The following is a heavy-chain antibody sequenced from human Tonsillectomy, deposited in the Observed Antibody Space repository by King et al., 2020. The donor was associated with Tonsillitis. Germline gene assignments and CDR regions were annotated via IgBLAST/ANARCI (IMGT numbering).Heavy chain of an antibody. CDR2: IDPSDSYT. D-gene: IGHD2-15*01. Sequence: QLVQSGAEVKKPGESLRISCKGSGYSFTNYWISWVRQMPGKGLEWMGRIDPSDSYTNYNPSFQGHVTISADKYINTAYLEWRSLKASDTAMYYCARRKFEGLVMVLAGFGMDVWGQGTTVTVSS. CDR3: ARRKFEGLVMVLAGFGMDV. V-gene: IGHV5-10-1*01. J-gene: IGHJ6*02. CDR1: GYSFTNYW.